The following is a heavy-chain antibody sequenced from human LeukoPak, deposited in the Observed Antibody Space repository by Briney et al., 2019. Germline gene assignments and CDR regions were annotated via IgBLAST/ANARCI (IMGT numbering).Heavy chain of an antibody. Sequence: PGGSLRLSCAASGFTFSSYGMHWVRQAPGKGLEWVAFIRYDGSNKYYADSVKGRFTISRDNSKNTLYLQMNSLRAEDTAVYYCAKEWEPSSPEAFDIWAQGTMVTVSS. V-gene: IGHV3-30*02. D-gene: IGHD1-26*01. CDR2: IRYDGSNK. CDR1: GFTFSSYG. CDR3: AKEWEPSSPEAFDI. J-gene: IGHJ3*02.